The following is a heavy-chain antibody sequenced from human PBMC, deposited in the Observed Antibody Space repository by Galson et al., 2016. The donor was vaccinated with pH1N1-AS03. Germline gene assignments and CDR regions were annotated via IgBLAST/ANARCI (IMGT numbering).Heavy chain of an antibody. D-gene: IGHD5-12*01. CDR1: GGSINNGDFL. Sequence: LSLTCTVSGGSINNGDFLWSWIRQPPGKGLEWIGYVFYSGGTYYNPSLRSRFTTSLDTSKNQFSLKLNAVTAADTAVYFRARGGVMVPTNLEAFDIWGQGTMVTVSS. CDR3: ARGGVMVPTNLEAFDI. J-gene: IGHJ3*02. CDR2: VFYSGGT. V-gene: IGHV4-30-4*01.